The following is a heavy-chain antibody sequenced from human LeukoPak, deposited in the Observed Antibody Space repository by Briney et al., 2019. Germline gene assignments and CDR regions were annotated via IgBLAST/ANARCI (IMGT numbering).Heavy chain of an antibody. V-gene: IGHV1-2*02. CDR3: VRSPIGASAY. D-gene: IGHD3-10*01. CDR2: ISPNNVDT. Sequence: ASVKVSCKPSGYTFTDSYIHWVRQAPGVGLQWMGWISPNNVDTKYAEDFQDRVTMTRDTSISTAYMELTGLTPDDTAVYYCVRSPIGASAYWGRGTLVTVSS. J-gene: IGHJ4*02. CDR1: GYTFTDSY.